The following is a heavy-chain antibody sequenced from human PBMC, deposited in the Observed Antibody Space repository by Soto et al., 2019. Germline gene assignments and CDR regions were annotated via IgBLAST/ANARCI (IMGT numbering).Heavy chain of an antibody. CDR2: IYSDGTT. D-gene: IGHD2-15*01. CDR1: GFAVSNTY. J-gene: IGHJ5*02. V-gene: IGHV3-53*01. Sequence: EVHLVESGGGLIQPGGSLTLSCAASGFAVSNTYMSWVRQAPGRGLEWVSFIYSDGTTCYADSVKGRFTISRDTSKNTLSLQMTSLRAEATAVYYCARDCSGGSCYPALGAWGQGTLVTVSS. CDR3: ARDCSGGSCYPALGA.